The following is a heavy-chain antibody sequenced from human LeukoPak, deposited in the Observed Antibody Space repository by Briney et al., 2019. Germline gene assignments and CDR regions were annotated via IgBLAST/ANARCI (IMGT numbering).Heavy chain of an antibody. J-gene: IGHJ3*02. CDR3: ARDYDSSGYYYVAFDI. CDR2: ISSSSSYI. Sequence: GGSLRLSGAASGFTFSSYSMNWVRQAPGKGLEWVSSISSSSSYIYYADSVKGRFTISRDNAKNSLYLQMNSLRAEDTAVYYCARDYDSSGYYYVAFDIWGQGTMVTVS. V-gene: IGHV3-21*01. D-gene: IGHD3-22*01. CDR1: GFTFSSYS.